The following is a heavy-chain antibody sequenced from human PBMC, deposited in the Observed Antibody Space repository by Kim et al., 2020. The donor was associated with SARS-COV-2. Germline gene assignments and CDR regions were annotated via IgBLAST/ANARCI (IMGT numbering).Heavy chain of an antibody. CDR1: GFTFSAYA. CDR3: ARPGVVGPTYWFDP. J-gene: IGHJ5*02. V-gene: IGHV3-30*14. Sequence: GGSLRLSCAASGFTFSAYAMLWVRQAPGKGPEWVAVISSDGSHKFYADSVKGRFTISRDSSKNTLYLQMNSLRAEDTAVYYCARPGVVGPTYWFDPWGQGTLVTVSS. CDR2: ISSDGSHK. D-gene: IGHD1-26*01.